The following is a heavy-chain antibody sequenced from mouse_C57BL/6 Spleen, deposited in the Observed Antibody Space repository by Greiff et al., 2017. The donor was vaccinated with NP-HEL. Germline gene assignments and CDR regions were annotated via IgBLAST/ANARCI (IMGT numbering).Heavy chain of an antibody. D-gene: IGHD1-1*01. V-gene: IGHV3-1*01. CDR1: GYSITSGYD. CDR3: ARGNYYGSSVFDY. Sequence: EVQLQESGPGMVKPSQSLSLTCTVTGYSITSGYDWHWIRHFPGNKLEWMGYISYSGSTNYNPSLKSRISITHDTSKNHFFLKLNSVTTEDTATYYCARGNYYGSSVFDYWGQGTTLTVSS. CDR2: ISYSGST. J-gene: IGHJ2*01.